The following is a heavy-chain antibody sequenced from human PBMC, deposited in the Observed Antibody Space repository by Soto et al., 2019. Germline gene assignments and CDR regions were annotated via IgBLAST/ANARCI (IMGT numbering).Heavy chain of an antibody. D-gene: IGHD5-12*01. CDR2: IVVGSGST. Sequence: SVKVSCKASGFTFTSSAMQWVRQARGQRLEWIGWIVVGSGSTSYAQKFQGRVTMTRDTSTSTVYMELSSLRSEDTAVYYCARQLLVEMATMDFDYWGQGTLVTVSS. CDR1: GFTFTSSA. V-gene: IGHV1-58*02. CDR3: ARQLLVEMATMDFDY. J-gene: IGHJ4*02.